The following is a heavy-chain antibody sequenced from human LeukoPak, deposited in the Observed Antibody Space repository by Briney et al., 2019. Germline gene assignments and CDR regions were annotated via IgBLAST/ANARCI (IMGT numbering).Heavy chain of an antibody. Sequence: GGSLRLPCAASGFTFSGSAMHWVRQASGKGLEWVGRIRSKANSYATAYAASVKGRFTISRDDSKNTLYLQMNSLRAEDTAVYYCAKDYGTSYYYYYGMDAWGQGTTVTVSS. CDR3: AKDYGTSYYYYYGMDA. V-gene: IGHV3-73*01. D-gene: IGHD3-16*01. CDR1: GFTFSGSA. CDR2: IRSKANSYAT. J-gene: IGHJ6*02.